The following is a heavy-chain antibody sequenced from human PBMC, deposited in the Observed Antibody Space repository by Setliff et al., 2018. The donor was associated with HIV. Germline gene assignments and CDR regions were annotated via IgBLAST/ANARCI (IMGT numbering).Heavy chain of an antibody. Sequence: LSLTCTVSGGSMSSSGPGYYWGWVRQTPGGGLEWIGSVYYRGRTYYNPSLKSRVTISVDTSKNQLSLRLTAMAAADTAMYYCARGQPDTIFGVVTFDCWGQGKMVTVSS. CDR3: ARGQPDTIFGVVTFDC. V-gene: IGHV4-39*02. CDR1: GGSMSSSGPGYY. CDR2: VYYRGRT. D-gene: IGHD3-3*01. J-gene: IGHJ4*02.